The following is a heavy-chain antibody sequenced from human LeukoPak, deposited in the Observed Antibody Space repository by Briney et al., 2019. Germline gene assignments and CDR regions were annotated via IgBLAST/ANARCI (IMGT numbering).Heavy chain of an antibody. CDR3: ARGDTSGYYYRLFDY. Sequence: GGSLRLSCASSGFTFSSYWKSWVRQAPGKGLEWVANIKEDGSGIYYVDSVEGRFTISRDNAKKSLYLQMNSLRAEDTAVYYCARGDTSGYYYRLFDYWGQGTLVTVSS. CDR1: GFTFSSYW. V-gene: IGHV3-7*01. CDR2: IKEDGSGI. D-gene: IGHD3-22*01. J-gene: IGHJ4*02.